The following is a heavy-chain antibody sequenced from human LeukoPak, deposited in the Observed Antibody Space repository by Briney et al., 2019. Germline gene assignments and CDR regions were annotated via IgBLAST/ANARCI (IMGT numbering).Heavy chain of an antibody. Sequence: PSETLSLTCTVSGGSISSSNYYWGWIRQPPGKGLEWIGSIYYTGSTYYYPSLKSRVTISVGTSKNQFSLKLSSVTAADTAVYYCARAVTTPYYYYYMDVWGKGTTVTVSS. J-gene: IGHJ6*03. CDR2: IYYTGST. D-gene: IGHD4-17*01. CDR1: GGSISSSNYY. V-gene: IGHV4-39*07. CDR3: ARAVTTPYYYYYMDV.